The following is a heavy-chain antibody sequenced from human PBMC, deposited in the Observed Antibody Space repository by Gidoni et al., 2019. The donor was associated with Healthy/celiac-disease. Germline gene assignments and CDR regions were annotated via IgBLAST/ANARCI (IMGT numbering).Heavy chain of an antibody. D-gene: IGHD3-22*01. V-gene: IGHV4-34*01. CDR2: INHSGRT. J-gene: IGHJ5*02. CDR1: GGSFSGYY. CDR3: ARGLEYYYDSSGYYSWFDP. Sequence: QVQLQQWGAGLLKPSETLSLTCAVYGGSFSGYYWSWIRQPPGKGLEWIGEINHSGRTNYNPSFKSRVTISVDTSKNQFSLMLSSVTAADTAVYYCARGLEYYYDSSGYYSWFDPWGQGTLVTVSS.